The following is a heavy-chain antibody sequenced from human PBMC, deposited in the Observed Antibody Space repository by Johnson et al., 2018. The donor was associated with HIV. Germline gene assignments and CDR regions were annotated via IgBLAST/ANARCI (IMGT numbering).Heavy chain of an antibody. D-gene: IGHD7-27*01. V-gene: IGHV3-23*04. CDR3: AKGGLGILDAFDF. CDR1: GFTFDDYG. J-gene: IGHJ3*01. Sequence: VQLVESGGGVVRPGGSLRLSCAASGFTFDDYGMSWVRQGPGKGLEWVSAISGSGGSTYYADSVKGRFTISRDNSKNTLYLQMNSLRAEDTALYYCAKGGLGILDAFDFWGQGTMVTVSS. CDR2: ISGSGGST.